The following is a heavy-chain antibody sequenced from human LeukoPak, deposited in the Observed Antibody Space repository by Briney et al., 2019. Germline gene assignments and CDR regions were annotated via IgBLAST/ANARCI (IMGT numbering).Heavy chain of an antibody. J-gene: IGHJ4*02. D-gene: IGHD4-17*01. V-gene: IGHV4-38-2*02. CDR3: ARDDGDGDYLGY. Sequence: PSETLSLTCTVSGYSITSGYYWGWIRQPPGKGLEWIGEIYHSGSTNYNPSLKSRVTISVDKSKNQFSLKLSSVTAADTAVYYCARDDGDGDYLGYWGQGTLVTVSS. CDR1: GYSITSGYY. CDR2: IYHSGST.